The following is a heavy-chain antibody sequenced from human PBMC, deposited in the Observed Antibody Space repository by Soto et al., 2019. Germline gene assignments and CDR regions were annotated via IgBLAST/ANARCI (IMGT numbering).Heavy chain of an antibody. CDR1: AFSFTNAW. Sequence: EVQLVESGGGLVKPGGSLRLSCAASAFSFTNAWMTWVRQAPGKGLEWLGRIKSKTDGGTTDYAAPVKGRFTISRDDSQSTLYRQMNSLRTEDTARYYCSTDIGVYGLDFWGQGTTVTVSS. V-gene: IGHV3-15*01. D-gene: IGHD3-10*01. CDR3: STDIGVYGLDF. J-gene: IGHJ6*02. CDR2: IKSKTDGGTT.